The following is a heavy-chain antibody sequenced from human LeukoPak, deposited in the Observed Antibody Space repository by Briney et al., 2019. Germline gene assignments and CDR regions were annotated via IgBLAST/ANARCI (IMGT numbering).Heavy chain of an antibody. J-gene: IGHJ4*02. D-gene: IGHD4-17*01. CDR1: GYTLTELS. V-gene: IGHV1-24*01. Sequence: GASVKVSCKVSGYTLTELSMHWVRQAPGKGLEWMGGFDPEDGETIYAQKFQGRVTMTEDTSTDTAYMELSSLRSEDTAVYYCAKKPLDDYGTNTTVLVFDYWGQGTLVTVSS. CDR3: AKKPLDDYGTNTTVLVFDY. CDR2: FDPEDGET.